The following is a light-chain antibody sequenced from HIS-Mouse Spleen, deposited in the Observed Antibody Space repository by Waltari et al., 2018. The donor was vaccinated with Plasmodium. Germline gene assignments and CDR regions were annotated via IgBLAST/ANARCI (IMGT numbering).Light chain of an antibody. V-gene: IGLV3-10*01. CDR2: GKN. CDR1: ALPKQY. Sequence: SYELTQPPSVSVSPGQTARTTCSGDALPKQYAYWYQHKSGQAPVLVIYGKNNRPSGIPDRFSGSSSGNTASLTITGAQAEDEADYYCNSRDSSGNHLVFGGGTKLTVL. CDR3: NSRDSSGNHLV. J-gene: IGLJ3*02.